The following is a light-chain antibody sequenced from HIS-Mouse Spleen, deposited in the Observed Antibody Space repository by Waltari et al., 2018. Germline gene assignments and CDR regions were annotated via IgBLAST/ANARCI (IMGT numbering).Light chain of an antibody. CDR3: CSYAVSSTWV. CDR1: SSAVGSYNL. V-gene: IGLV2-23*01. J-gene: IGLJ3*02. CDR2: EGS. Sequence: QSALTPPASVSGSPGQSITISCTGPSSAVGSYNLVSWYQQHPGKAPKLMIYEGSKRPSGVSNRFSGSKSGNTASLTISGLQAEDEADYYCCSYAVSSTWVFGGGTKLTVL.